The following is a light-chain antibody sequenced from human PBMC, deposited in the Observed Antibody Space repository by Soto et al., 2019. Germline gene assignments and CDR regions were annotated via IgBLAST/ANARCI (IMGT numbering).Light chain of an antibody. Sequence: QSALTQPPSASGSPGQSVTIPCTGTNSDVGGYNYVSWYQQYPGKAPKLIIYEVNERPSGVPDRFSGSKSGNTASLTVSGLQTADEADYYCSSYAGSNWYVFGTGTKVTVL. CDR3: SSYAGSNWYV. V-gene: IGLV2-8*01. J-gene: IGLJ1*01. CDR1: NSDVGGYNY. CDR2: EVN.